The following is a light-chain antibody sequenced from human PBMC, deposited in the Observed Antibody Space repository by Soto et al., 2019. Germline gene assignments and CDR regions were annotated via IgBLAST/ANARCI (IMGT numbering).Light chain of an antibody. J-gene: IGLJ1*01. Sequence: QSALTQPRSVSGSPGQSVTISCTGTSSDVGGYNYVSWYQQHPGKAPKLMIYEVNKRPSGVPDRFSGSKSGNTASLTISGLQAEDEADYYCCSYAGSSYVFGTGTKLTVL. CDR3: CSYAGSSYV. CDR1: SSDVGGYNY. CDR2: EVN. V-gene: IGLV2-11*01.